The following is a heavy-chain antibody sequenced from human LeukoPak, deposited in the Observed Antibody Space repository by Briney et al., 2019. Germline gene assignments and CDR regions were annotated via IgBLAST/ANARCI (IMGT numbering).Heavy chain of an antibody. CDR2: IHASGGRA. J-gene: IGHJ4*02. CDR1: GFTFSSSG. Sequence: PGGSLRLSCAASGFTFSSSGMSWVRQTADKGLEWVSSIHASGGRAYYADSVKGRFTVSRDNSKNTLYLQMNSLRVEDTAIYYCAKDLRNGDNHGFLDYWGQGTLVTVSP. CDR3: AKDLRNGDNHGFLDY. V-gene: IGHV3-23*01. D-gene: IGHD2-21*02.